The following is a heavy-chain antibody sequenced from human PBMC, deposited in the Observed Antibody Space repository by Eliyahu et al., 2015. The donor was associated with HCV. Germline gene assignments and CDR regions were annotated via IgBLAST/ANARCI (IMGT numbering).Heavy chain of an antibody. CDR3: ARRPLGSSRLDY. Sequence: QLQLQESGPRLVKPSETLSLSCTVSGDSITTSGYYWGWIRQPPGKGLEWIGDIYYSGGPTYNSSLRGRVAMSIDTSKNQFSLKLTSVTAADTAVYYCARRPLGSSRLDYWGQGTRVTVSS. V-gene: IGHV4-39*01. CDR1: GDSITTSGYY. J-gene: IGHJ4*02. CDR2: IYYSGGP. D-gene: IGHD6-13*01.